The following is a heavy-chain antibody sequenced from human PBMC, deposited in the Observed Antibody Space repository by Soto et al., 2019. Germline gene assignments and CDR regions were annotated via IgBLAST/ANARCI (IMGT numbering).Heavy chain of an antibody. V-gene: IGHV1-69*01. D-gene: IGHD2-15*01. CDR2: IIPIFGTA. J-gene: IGHJ6*02. CDR3: ALYCSGGSCYSGYYYYGMDV. Sequence: QVQLVQSGAEVKKPGSSVKVSCKASGGTFSSYAISWVRQAPGQGLEWMGGIIPIFGTANYAQKFQGRVTSTADESTSTAYMELSSLRSEDTAVYYCALYCSGGSCYSGYYYYGMDVWGQGTTVTVSS. CDR1: GGTFSSYA.